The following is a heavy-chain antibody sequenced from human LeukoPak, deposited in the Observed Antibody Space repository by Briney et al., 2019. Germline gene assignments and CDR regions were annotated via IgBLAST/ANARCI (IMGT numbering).Heavy chain of an antibody. CDR1: GSSISSGDYY. Sequence: PSETLSLTCTVSGSSISSGDYYWSWIRQPPGKGLEWIGYIYYSGSTYYNPSLKSRVTISVDTSKNQFSLKLSSVTAADTAVYYCARGYDFWSGYYPPAGWFDPWGQGTLVTVSS. CDR2: IYYSGST. CDR3: ARGYDFWSGYYPPAGWFDP. J-gene: IGHJ5*02. V-gene: IGHV4-30-4*08. D-gene: IGHD3-3*01.